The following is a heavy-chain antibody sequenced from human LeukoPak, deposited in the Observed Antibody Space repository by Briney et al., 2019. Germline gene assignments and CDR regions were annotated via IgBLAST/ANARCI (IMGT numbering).Heavy chain of an antibody. CDR1: GFTFADYA. V-gene: IGHV3-43*02. CDR2: ISGDGGRT. D-gene: IGHD3-22*01. CDR3: AKDGVRFDGSGYFHDS. Sequence: PGGSLRLSCAASGFTFADYAMHWVRQVPGKGLEWVSLISGDGGRTYYAASVRGRFTISRDNSKNSLYLQMNSLRAEDTALYYCAKDGVRFDGSGYFHDSWGQGTLVTVSS. J-gene: IGHJ4*02.